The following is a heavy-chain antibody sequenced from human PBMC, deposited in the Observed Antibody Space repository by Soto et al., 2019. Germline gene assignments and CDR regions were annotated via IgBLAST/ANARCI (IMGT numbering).Heavy chain of an antibody. D-gene: IGHD3-10*01. V-gene: IGHV4-59*08. CDR3: ARSLWFGELGNWFDP. CDR1: GGSISSYY. Sequence: SETRSLTCTVSGGSISSYYWSWIRQPPGKGLEWIGYIYYSGSTNYNPSLKSRVTISVDTSKNQFSLKLSSVTAADTAVYYCARSLWFGELGNWFDPRGQGTLVTVS. CDR2: IYYSGST. J-gene: IGHJ5*02.